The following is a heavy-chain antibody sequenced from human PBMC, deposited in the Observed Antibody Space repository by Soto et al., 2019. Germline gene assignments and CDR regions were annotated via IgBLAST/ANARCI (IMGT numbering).Heavy chain of an antibody. J-gene: IGHJ4*02. D-gene: IGHD5-12*01. CDR3: ARVEGYIVASLDTFYYFDY. Sequence: GGSLRLSCAASGFTFSDYYMSWIRQAPGKGLEWVSYISSSGSTIYYADSVKGRFTISRDNAKNSLYLQMNSLRAEDTAVYYCARVEGYIVASLDTFYYFDYWGQGTLVTVSS. V-gene: IGHV3-11*01. CDR1: GFTFSDYY. CDR2: ISSSGSTI.